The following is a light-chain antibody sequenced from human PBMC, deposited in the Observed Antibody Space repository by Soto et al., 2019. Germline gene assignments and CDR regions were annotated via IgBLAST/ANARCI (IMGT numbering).Light chain of an antibody. CDR2: GAS. V-gene: IGKV3-15*01. CDR3: QHYNNGPRT. CDR1: QSVSSN. J-gene: IGKJ1*01. Sequence: EIVMTQSPATLSVSPGERATLSCRASQSVSSNLAWYQQKPGQAPRLLIYGASTRATGIPARFSGSGSGTEFTLTISSLQPEDFAVYYCQHYNNGPRTFGQGTKVEIK.